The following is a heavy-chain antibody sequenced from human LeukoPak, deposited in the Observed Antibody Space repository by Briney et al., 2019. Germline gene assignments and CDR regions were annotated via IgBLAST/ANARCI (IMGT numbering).Heavy chain of an antibody. Sequence: PGGSLRLSCAASGFTFSSYGIYWVRQAPGKGLEWVAVICSDGSNKYYADSVKGRFTISRDNSKNTLYLQMNSLRAEDTAVYFCARGEGGCSGYEIDYWGQGTLVTVSS. J-gene: IGHJ4*02. CDR3: ARGEGGCSGYEIDY. D-gene: IGHD5-12*01. CDR1: GFTFSSYG. CDR2: ICSDGSNK. V-gene: IGHV3-33*01.